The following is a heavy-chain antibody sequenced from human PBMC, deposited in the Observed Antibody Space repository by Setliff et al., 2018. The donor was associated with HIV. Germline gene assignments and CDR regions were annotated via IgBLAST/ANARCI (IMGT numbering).Heavy chain of an antibody. J-gene: IGHJ4*02. CDR3: ARETSNYYDSSGQGLV. V-gene: IGHV3-48*03. Sequence: GSLRLSCAASGFTFSSYEMIWVRQAPGKGLEWVSYISSSGSTIYYAESVKGRFTISRDNAKNSLYLQMNSLRAEDTAVYYCARETSNYYDSSGQGLVWGQGTLVTVSS. CDR2: ISSSGSTI. CDR1: GFTFSSYE. D-gene: IGHD3-22*01.